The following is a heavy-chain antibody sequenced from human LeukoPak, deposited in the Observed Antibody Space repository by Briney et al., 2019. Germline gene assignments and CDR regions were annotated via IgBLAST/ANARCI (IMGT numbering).Heavy chain of an antibody. V-gene: IGHV3-30*02. CDR2: IRYDGSNK. D-gene: IGHD2-15*01. Sequence: SGASLRLSCAASGFTFSSYGMHWVRQAPGKGLEWVAFIRYDGSNKYYADSVKGRFTISRDNSKNTLYLQMNSLRAEDTAVYYCAKDFGGRGVDYWGQGTLVTVSS. CDR1: GFTFSSYG. CDR3: AKDFGGRGVDY. J-gene: IGHJ4*02.